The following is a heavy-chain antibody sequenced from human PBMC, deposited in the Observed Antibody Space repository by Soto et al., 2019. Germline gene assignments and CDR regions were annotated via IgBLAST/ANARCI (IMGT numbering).Heavy chain of an antibody. CDR1: GYTFTSYA. V-gene: IGHV1-3*05. J-gene: IGHJ4*02. Sequence: QVQLVQSGAEEKKPGASVKVSCKASGYTFTSYAMHWVRQAPGQRLEWMGWINAGNGNTKYSQKFQGRVTITRDTSASTAYMELSSLRSEDTAVYYCARDRSMTTVTTSKRGYFDYWGQGTLVTVSS. CDR3: ARDRSMTTVTTSKRGYFDY. D-gene: IGHD4-17*01. CDR2: INAGNGNT.